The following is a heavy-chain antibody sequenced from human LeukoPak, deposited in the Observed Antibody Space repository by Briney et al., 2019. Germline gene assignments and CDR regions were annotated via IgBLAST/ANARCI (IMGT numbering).Heavy chain of an antibody. D-gene: IGHD2-21*02. CDR2: IYSGGST. Sequence: GGSLRLSCAASGFTVSSNYMSWVRQAPGKGLEWVSVIYSGGSTYYADSVKGRFTISRDNSKNTLYLQMNSLRAEDTAVHYCARVRGDPSEDYYYGMDVWGQGTTVTVSS. CDR1: GFTVSSNY. J-gene: IGHJ6*02. V-gene: IGHV3-53*01. CDR3: ARVRGDPSEDYYYGMDV.